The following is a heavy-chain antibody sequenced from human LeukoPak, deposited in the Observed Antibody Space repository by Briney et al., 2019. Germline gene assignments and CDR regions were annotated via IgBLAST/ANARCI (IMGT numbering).Heavy chain of an antibody. Sequence: SQTMSLTCSLSAHSISSGYYWTWIRQPPGKGLEWIGELTHSGRTNYNPSLKSPVTIPVNTSTNQSSLKLGSVTATDTAVYYCARHLANVRWGVNPRWFDPWGQGTLVTVSS. CDR1: AHSISSGYY. CDR2: LTHSGRT. D-gene: IGHD3-10*02. J-gene: IGHJ5*02. CDR3: ARHLANVRWGVNPRWFDP. V-gene: IGHV4-34*01.